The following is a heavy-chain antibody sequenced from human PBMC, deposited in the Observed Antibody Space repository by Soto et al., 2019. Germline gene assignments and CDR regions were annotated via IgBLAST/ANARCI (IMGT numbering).Heavy chain of an antibody. V-gene: IGHV4-39*01. CDR3: ARQGLELGGAYNWFDP. CDR2: FYYSGST. D-gene: IGHD1-7*01. J-gene: IGHJ5*02. Sequence: SATLSLNCTVHCVSINSRSYYWGWICQPPGKGLEWIGSFYYSGSTYYNPSLKSRVTISVDTSKNQFSLKLSSVTAADTAVYYCARQGLELGGAYNWFDPWGQG. CDR1: CVSINSRSYY.